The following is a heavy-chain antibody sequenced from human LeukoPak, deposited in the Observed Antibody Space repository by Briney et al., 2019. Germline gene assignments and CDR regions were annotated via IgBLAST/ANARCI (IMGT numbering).Heavy chain of an antibody. CDR2: ISSSSSTI. CDR1: GFTFSSYS. V-gene: IGHV3-48*01. D-gene: IGHD6-19*01. J-gene: IGHJ4*02. Sequence: GGSLRLSCAASGFTFSSYSMNWVRQAPGKGLEWVSYISSSSSTIYYADSVKGRFTISRDNAKNSLYLQMNSLRAEDTAVYYCARGPYSSGWYRRPPSFDYWVQGTLVTVPS. CDR3: ARGPYSSGWYRRPPSFDY.